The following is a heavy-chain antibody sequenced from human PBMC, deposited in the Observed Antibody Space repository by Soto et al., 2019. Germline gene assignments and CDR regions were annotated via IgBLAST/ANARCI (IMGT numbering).Heavy chain of an antibody. CDR1: GYTFTSYA. J-gene: IGHJ4*02. V-gene: IGHV1-3*01. CDR2: INAGNDNT. CDR3: ARPLYGENVDY. Sequence: GASVKVSCKASGYTFTSYAMHWVRQAPGQRLEWMGWINAGNDNTKFSQNFQGSVTLTRNTSISTAYMELSSLSFEDTAVYYCARPLYGENVDYWGQGTLVTVSS. D-gene: IGHD4-17*01.